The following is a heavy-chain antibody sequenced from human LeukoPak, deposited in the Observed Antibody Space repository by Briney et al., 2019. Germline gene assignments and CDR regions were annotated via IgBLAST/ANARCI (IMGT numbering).Heavy chain of an antibody. D-gene: IGHD2-21*02. Sequence: AVKVSCKASGGTFSNYAISWVRQAPGQGLEWMGGIILFLGRANYAQKFQGRVTITADESTSTAYMELSSLRSEDTAVYYCARTPSVVVTASPWLGWFDPWGQGTLVTVSS. CDR2: IILFLGRA. CDR3: ARTPSVVVTASPWLGWFDP. V-gene: IGHV1-69*10. J-gene: IGHJ5*02. CDR1: GGTFSNYA.